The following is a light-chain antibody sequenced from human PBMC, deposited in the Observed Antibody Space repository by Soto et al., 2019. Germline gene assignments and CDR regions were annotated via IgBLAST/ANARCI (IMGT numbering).Light chain of an antibody. J-gene: IGKJ3*01. CDR1: QSVSSSY. CDR3: QQYFNSLIS. V-gene: IGKV3-20*01. Sequence: EIVLTQSPGTLSLSPGERATLSCRSSQSVSSSYLAWYQQKPGQAPRPLIYAASSRATGIPDRFSGSGSGTDFTLTISRLEPEDFAVYYCQQYFNSLISFGPGTKVDIK. CDR2: AAS.